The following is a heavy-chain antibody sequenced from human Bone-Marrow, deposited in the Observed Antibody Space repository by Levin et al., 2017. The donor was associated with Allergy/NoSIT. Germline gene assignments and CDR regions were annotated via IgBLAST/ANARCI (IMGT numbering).Heavy chain of an antibody. CDR2: ISYIGST. CDR1: GDSINSGSYY. D-gene: IGHD3-16*01. V-gene: IGHV4-31*03. CDR3: ERDLLGFGEV. J-gene: IGHJ4*02. Sequence: MTSETLSLTCSVSGDSINSGSYYWSWIRQHPGKGLEWLGYISYIGSTYYNPSLNSRATISKDSSKNQFSLKLRSVTAADTAVYYCERDLLGFGEVWGQGILVTVSS.